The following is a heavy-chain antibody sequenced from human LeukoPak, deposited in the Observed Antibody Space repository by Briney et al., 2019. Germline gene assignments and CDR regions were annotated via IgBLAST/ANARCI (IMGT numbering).Heavy chain of an antibody. Sequence: SETLSLTCTVSGGSISSYYWSWIRQPPGKGLEWIGYIYYSGSTNYNPSLKSRVTISVDTSKNQFSLKLSSVTAADAAVYYCARVYCSSTSCYLDPWGQGTLVTVSS. CDR3: ARVYCSSTSCYLDP. J-gene: IGHJ5*02. V-gene: IGHV4-59*08. CDR1: GGSISSYY. CDR2: IYYSGST. D-gene: IGHD2-2*01.